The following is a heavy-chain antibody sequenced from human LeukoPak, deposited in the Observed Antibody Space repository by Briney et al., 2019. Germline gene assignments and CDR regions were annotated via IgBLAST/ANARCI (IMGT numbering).Heavy chain of an antibody. J-gene: IGHJ4*02. CDR2: ISGSGNTI. CDR1: GFIFSDYY. CDR3: ARDPSGDIAAAGPNDY. V-gene: IGHV3-11*04. D-gene: IGHD6-13*01. Sequence: GGSLRLSCAASGFIFSDYYMNWIRQAPGKGLEWVSYISGSGNTIYYADSVKGRFTISRDNAKNTLYLQMNSLRAEDTAVYYCARDPSGDIAAAGPNDYWGQGTLVTVSS.